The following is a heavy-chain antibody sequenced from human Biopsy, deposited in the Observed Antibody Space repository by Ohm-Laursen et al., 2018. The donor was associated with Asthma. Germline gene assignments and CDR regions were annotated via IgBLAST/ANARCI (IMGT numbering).Heavy chain of an antibody. D-gene: IGHD1-1*01. Sequence: SLRLSCAASGFSFSNFAIHWVRQAPGKGLEWVGVISKDASTQDYADSVKGRFTMARDNSKNTLDLQMNSLREEDTAVYYCVRDGTDDAFDIWCQGTVVSVSS. J-gene: IGHJ3*02. CDR1: GFSFSNFA. CDR3: VRDGTDDAFDI. V-gene: IGHV3-30*01. CDR2: ISKDASTQ.